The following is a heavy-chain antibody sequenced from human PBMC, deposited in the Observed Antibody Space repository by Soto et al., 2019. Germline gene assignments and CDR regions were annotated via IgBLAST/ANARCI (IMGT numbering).Heavy chain of an antibody. Sequence: QVQLQESGPRLVKPSQTLSLTCTVSGDSINSADYYWNWIRQTPRKGLEWIGHIYYSGSTDYNPSLKSRVTISLDTSKNQFTLRLNSVTAADTAIYYCASRKSYYASGTDHWGQGTLVTVSS. CDR3: ASRKSYYASGTDH. CDR2: IYYSGST. D-gene: IGHD3-10*01. CDR1: GDSINSADYY. V-gene: IGHV4-30-4*01. J-gene: IGHJ4*02.